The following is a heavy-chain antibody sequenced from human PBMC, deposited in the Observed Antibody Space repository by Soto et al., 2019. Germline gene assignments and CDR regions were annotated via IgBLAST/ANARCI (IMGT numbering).Heavy chain of an antibody. CDR2: ISTNSDYI. V-gene: IGHV3-21*01. CDR1: GFTIDSSN. Sequence: VASLRLSCTSSGFTIDSSNMLWVRQAPGKGLERVASISTNSDYIYHADSVKGRFTVSRDNAKKSLFLEMTTLRDEDTAVDYCARGGSAERRNDGDYYYYCPMDVWGQGTTVTVSS. CDR3: ARGGSAERRNDGDYYYYCPMDV. J-gene: IGHJ6*02. D-gene: IGHD3-16*01.